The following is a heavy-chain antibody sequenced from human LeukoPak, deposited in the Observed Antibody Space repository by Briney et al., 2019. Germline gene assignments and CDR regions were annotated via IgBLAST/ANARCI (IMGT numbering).Heavy chain of an antibody. J-gene: IGHJ4*02. CDR3: VRDGDNLGRDFDY. CDR1: GFILSNYW. V-gene: IGHV3-74*01. CDR2: IVSDGSRT. D-gene: IGHD4-17*01. Sequence: GESMTLACAAAGFILSNYWAYWVRHASGEWLVWVSQIVSDGSRTYYADSVKGRFTISRDNTKNTLYLQMNSLRAEDTAVYYCVRDGDNLGRDFDYWGQGTLVTVSS.